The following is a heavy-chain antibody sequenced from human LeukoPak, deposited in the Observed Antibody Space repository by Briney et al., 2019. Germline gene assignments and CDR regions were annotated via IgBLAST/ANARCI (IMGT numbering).Heavy chain of an antibody. Sequence: GGSLRLSCAASGFTFSSYSMNWVRQAPGKGLEWVSYISSSSSTIHYADSVKGRFTISRDNAKNSLYLQMNSLRAEDTAVYYCARDSSSWFFDYWGQGTLVTVSS. CDR3: ARDSSSWFFDY. J-gene: IGHJ4*02. CDR1: GFTFSSYS. D-gene: IGHD6-13*01. CDR2: ISSSSSTI. V-gene: IGHV3-48*04.